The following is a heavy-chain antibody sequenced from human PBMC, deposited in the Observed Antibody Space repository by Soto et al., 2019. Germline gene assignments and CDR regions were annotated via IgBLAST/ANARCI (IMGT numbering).Heavy chain of an antibody. J-gene: IGHJ5*02. CDR3: ARHVMVAATRGWFDP. CDR2: IYYSGST. D-gene: IGHD2-15*01. CDR1: GGSISSSSYY. Sequence: QLQLQESGPGLVKPSETLSLTCTVSGGSISSSSYYWGWIRQPPGKGLEWIGSIYYSGSTYYNPSLKSRVTISVDTSKNQFSLKLSSVTAADTAVYYCARHVMVAATRGWFDPWGQGTLVTVSS. V-gene: IGHV4-39*01.